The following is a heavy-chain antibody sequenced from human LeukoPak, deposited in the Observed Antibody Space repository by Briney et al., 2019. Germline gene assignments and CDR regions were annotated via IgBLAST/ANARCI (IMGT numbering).Heavy chain of an antibody. J-gene: IGHJ5*02. CDR2: IYTSGST. CDR1: GGATCGDS. D-gene: IGHD2-2*01. V-gene: IGHV4-4*07. Sequence: PSETPSLTCTVSGGATCGDSWSWIRDPAGTGLEWIGGIYTSGSTNYNPPLTSRVTMSVDTSKLQFSLNLSSVTAADTAVYYCARDVGYCTRTSCYNWFVPWGQGTLVTVSS. CDR3: ARDVGYCTRTSCYNWFVP.